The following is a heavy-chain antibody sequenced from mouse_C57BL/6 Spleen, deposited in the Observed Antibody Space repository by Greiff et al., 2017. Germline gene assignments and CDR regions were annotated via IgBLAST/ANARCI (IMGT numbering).Heavy chain of an antibody. D-gene: IGHD2-12*01. Sequence: VQLQESGAELARPGASVKMSCKASGYTFTDYSMHWVKQRPGQGLEWIGNIYPGSGYTKYNQKFKDKATLTADKSSSTAYMQLSSLTSEDSAVXFCAYCYCHDAMDYWGQGTTLTVSS. CDR3: AYCYCHDAMDY. J-gene: IGHJ4*01. CDR2: IYPGSGYT. V-gene: IGHV1-4*01. CDR1: GYTFTDYS.